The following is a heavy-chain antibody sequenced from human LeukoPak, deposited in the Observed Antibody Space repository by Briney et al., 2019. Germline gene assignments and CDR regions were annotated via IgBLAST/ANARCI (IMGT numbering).Heavy chain of an antibody. J-gene: IGHJ6*03. V-gene: IGHV4-4*07. CDR1: GDSISSYY. CDR2: FYTTGNT. D-gene: IGHD6-13*01. CDR3: ARAGGNSWSFYIDV. Sequence: SETLSLTCTVSGDSISSYYWSWIRQPAGKGLEGIGRFYTTGNTNYNPSLKSRVTISVDKSKNQFSLKLSSVTAADTAVYYCARAGGNSWSFYIDVWGKGTTVTVSS.